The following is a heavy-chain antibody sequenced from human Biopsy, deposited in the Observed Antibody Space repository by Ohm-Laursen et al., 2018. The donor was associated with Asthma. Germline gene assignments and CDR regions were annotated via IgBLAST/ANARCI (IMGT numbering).Heavy chain of an antibody. J-gene: IGHJ4*02. V-gene: IGHV1-69*13. Sequence: SVKVSCKASGGTFSSYAISWVRQAPGQGLEWMGGIIPIFGTANYAQKFQGRVTITADESTSTAYMELSSLRSEDTAAYYCARERIAARQRRYYFDYWGQGTLVTVSS. D-gene: IGHD6-6*01. CDR3: ARERIAARQRRYYFDY. CDR1: GGTFSSYA. CDR2: IIPIFGTA.